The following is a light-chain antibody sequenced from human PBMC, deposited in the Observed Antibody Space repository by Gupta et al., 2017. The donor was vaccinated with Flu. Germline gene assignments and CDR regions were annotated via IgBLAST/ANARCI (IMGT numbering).Light chain of an antibody. Sequence: ISVCDRFSTLGTNYSLCYQQLPGTAPNLLLFRNNRRPSGVPVRFSGSNSDTSASLAISVLRSEDEADYYCAAWDDSRSGSYVLGTGTKVTVL. CDR2: RNN. CDR3: AAWDDSRSGSYV. CDR1: FSTLGTNY. J-gene: IGLJ1*01. V-gene: IGLV1-47*01.